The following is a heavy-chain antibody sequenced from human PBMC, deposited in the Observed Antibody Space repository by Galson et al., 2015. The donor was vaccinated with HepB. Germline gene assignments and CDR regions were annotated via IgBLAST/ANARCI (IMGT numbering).Heavy chain of an antibody. Sequence: SLRLSCAASGFTFSSYGMHWVRQAPGKGLEWVAVISYDGSNKYYADSVKGRFTISRDNSKNTLYLQMNSLRAEDTAVYYCAKDFRTILDVWGKGTTVTVSS. CDR1: GFTFSSYG. D-gene: IGHD3-3*01. CDR3: AKDFRTILDV. CDR2: ISYDGSNK. J-gene: IGHJ6*04. V-gene: IGHV3-30*18.